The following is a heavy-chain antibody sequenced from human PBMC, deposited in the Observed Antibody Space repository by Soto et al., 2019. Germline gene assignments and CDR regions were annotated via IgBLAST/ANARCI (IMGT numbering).Heavy chain of an antibody. V-gene: IGHV3-30-3*01. D-gene: IGHD3-3*01. J-gene: IGHJ4*02. CDR2: ISYDGSNK. CDR3: ARGSGYQYYFDY. Sequence: GGSLRLSCAASGFTFSSYAMHWVRQAPGKGLEWVAVISYDGSNKYYADSVKGRFTISRDNSKNTLYLQMNSLRAEDTAVYYCARGSGYQYYFDYWGQGTLVTVSS. CDR1: GFTFSSYA.